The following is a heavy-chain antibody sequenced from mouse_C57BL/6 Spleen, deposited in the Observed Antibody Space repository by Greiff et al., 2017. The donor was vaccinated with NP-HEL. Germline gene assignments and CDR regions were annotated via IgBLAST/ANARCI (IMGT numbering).Heavy chain of an antibody. CDR3: ERPERFPYYYAMDY. D-gene: IGHD1-1*01. Sequence: EVQGVESGGGLVKPGGSLKLSCAASGFTFSDYGMHWVRQAPEKGLEWVAYISRGSSTIYYADTVKGRVTITRDNAKNTLFLQMTSLRSEDTAMYYCERPERFPYYYAMDYWGQGTSVTVSS. CDR1: GFTFSDYG. V-gene: IGHV5-17*01. J-gene: IGHJ4*01. CDR2: ISRGSSTI.